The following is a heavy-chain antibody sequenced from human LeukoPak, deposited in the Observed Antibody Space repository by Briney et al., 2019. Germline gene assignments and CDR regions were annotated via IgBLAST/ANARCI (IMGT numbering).Heavy chain of an antibody. CDR2: IYPGDSDT. V-gene: IGHV5-51*01. Sequence: GASLQISCKGSGSSFTSYWIGWVRQMPGKGLEWMGIIYPGDSDTRYSPSFQGQVTISADKSISTAYLQWSSLKASDTAMYYCARLIYDSSGYYSLFDYWGQGTLVTVSS. J-gene: IGHJ4*02. D-gene: IGHD3-22*01. CDR1: GSSFTSYW. CDR3: ARLIYDSSGYYSLFDY.